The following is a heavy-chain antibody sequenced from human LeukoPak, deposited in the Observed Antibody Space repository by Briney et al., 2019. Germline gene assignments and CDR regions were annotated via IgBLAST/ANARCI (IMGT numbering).Heavy chain of an antibody. D-gene: IGHD3-16*01. V-gene: IGHV3-48*01. Sequence: GGSLRLSCAASGFIFNNYNMNWVRQAPGKGLEWVSYISISSGSTYYADSVRGRFTTSRDNARNSLYLQMNSLRAEDTAVYYCARDGPEGAPFDYWGQGTLVTVS. CDR2: ISISSGST. CDR1: GFIFNNYN. J-gene: IGHJ4*02. CDR3: ARDGPEGAPFDY.